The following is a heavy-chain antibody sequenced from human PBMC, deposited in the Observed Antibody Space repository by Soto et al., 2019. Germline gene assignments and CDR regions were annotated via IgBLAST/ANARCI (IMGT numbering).Heavy chain of an antibody. CDR1: GFTFSPAW. Sequence: PXGSLRLSSAASGFTFSPAWMSWVRQAPGKRLEWVGRIKSKADGETKDYGTPVRGRFTISRDDSQDILYLHMNSLRIEDTAVYYCCVIKRRDQYSTSGYWFDPWGPGTLVPVSS. V-gene: IGHV3-15*01. J-gene: IGHJ5*02. CDR3: CVIKRRDQYSTSGYWFDP. CDR2: IKSKADGETK. D-gene: IGHD4-4*01.